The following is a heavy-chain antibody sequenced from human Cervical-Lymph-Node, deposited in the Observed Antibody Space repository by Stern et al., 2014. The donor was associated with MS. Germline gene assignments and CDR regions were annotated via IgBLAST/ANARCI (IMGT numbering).Heavy chain of an antibody. CDR3: AREGGSSSIYFDY. CDR1: GGSISSYY. CDR2: IYNSGSA. J-gene: IGHJ4*02. D-gene: IGHD6-6*01. V-gene: IGHV4-59*01. Sequence: QLQLQESGPGLVKPSETLSLTCTVSGGSISSYYWRWIRQPPGKGLEWIGYIYNSGSANYNPSLKSRVAISVDTSKNQFSLKLSSVTAADTAVYYCAREGGSSSIYFDYWGQGTLVTVSS.